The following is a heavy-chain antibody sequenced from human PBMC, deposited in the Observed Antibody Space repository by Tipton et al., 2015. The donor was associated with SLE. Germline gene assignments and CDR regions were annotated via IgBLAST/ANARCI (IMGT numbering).Heavy chain of an antibody. D-gene: IGHD1-26*01. J-gene: IGHJ6*03. V-gene: IGHV4-61*02. CDR3: ARSGSYPYYYYYMDV. Sequence: TLSLTCIVSGDSISSGSYYWSWIRQPAGKGLEWIGRIYTSGSTNYNPSLKSRVTISVDTSKNQFSLKLSSVTAADTAVYYCARSGSYPYYYYYMDVWGKGTTATVSS. CDR1: GDSISSGSYY. CDR2: IYTSGST.